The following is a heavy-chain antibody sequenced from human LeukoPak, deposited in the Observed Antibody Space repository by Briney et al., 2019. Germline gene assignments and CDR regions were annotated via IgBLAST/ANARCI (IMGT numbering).Heavy chain of an antibody. D-gene: IGHD6-19*01. CDR1: GFTFSNYA. J-gene: IGHJ4*02. CDR2: ITSSGSST. CDR3: AKEKGFSSGWEHFDY. Sequence: GGSLRLSCAASGFTFSNYAMNWVRQAQGKGLEWVSAITSSGSSTYYADSVKGRFTISRDNSKNTLYLQMNSLRAEDTAVYYCAKEKGFSSGWEHFDYWGQGTLVTVSS. V-gene: IGHV3-23*01.